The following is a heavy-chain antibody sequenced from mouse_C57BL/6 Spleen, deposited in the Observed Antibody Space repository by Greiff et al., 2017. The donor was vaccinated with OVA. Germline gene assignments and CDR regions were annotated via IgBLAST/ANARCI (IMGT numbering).Heavy chain of an antibody. J-gene: IGHJ4*01. Sequence: EVMLVESEGGLVQPGSSMKLSCTASGFTFSDYYMAWVRQVPEKGLEWVANINYDGSSTYYLDSLKSGFIISRDNAKNILYLQMSSLKSEDTATYYCARARWLLGYYYAMDYWGQGTSVTVSS. CDR2: INYDGSST. V-gene: IGHV5-16*01. D-gene: IGHD2-3*01. CDR1: GFTFSDYY. CDR3: ARARWLLGYYYAMDY.